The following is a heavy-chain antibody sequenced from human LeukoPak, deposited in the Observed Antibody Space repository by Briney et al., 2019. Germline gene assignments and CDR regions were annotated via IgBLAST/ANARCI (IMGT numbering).Heavy chain of an antibody. CDR2: IYPGDSDT. J-gene: IGHJ3*02. Sequence: GESLKISCKGSGYSFSRYWIGWVRQMPGKGLEWMGIIYPGDSDTRYSPSFQGQVTISADKSISTAYLQWSSLKASDTAMYYCATTGAGTAGHDAFDIWGQGTMVTVSS. CDR1: GYSFSRYW. D-gene: IGHD1-26*01. CDR3: ATTGAGTAGHDAFDI. V-gene: IGHV5-51*01.